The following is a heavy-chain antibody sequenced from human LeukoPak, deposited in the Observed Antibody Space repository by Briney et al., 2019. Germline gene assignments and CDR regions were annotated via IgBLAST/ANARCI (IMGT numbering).Heavy chain of an antibody. J-gene: IGHJ5*02. V-gene: IGHV4-31*02. CDR3: ARDKNFFSNWFDP. CDR1: GFTVSSNY. D-gene: IGHD2/OR15-2a*01. CDR2: IYYSGST. Sequence: LRLSCAASGFTVSSNYMSWIRQHPGKGLEWIGYIYYSGSTYYNPSLKSRVTISVDTSKNQFSLKLSSVTAADTAVYYCARDKNFFSNWFDPWGQGTLVTVSS.